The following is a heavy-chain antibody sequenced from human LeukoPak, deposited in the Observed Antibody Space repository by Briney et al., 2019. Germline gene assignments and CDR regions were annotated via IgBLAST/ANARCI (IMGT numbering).Heavy chain of an antibody. CDR2: ISGSGGST. V-gene: IGHV3-23*01. Sequence: GGSLRLSCAASGFTFSSYAMSWVRQAPGKGLEWVSAISGSGGSTYYADSVKGRFTISRDNSKNTLYLQMNSLRAEDTAVYYCAKDGGILTGYAVNDYWGQGTLVTVSS. CDR1: GFTFSSYA. CDR3: AKDGGILTGYAVNDY. D-gene: IGHD3-9*01. J-gene: IGHJ4*02.